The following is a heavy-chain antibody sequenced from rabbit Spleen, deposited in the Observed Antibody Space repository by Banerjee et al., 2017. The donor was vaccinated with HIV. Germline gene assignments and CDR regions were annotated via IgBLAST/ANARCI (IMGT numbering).Heavy chain of an antibody. Sequence: QEQLVESGGGLVQPEGSLTLTCTASGLDFSSSYWICWVRQAPGKGLEWIACIDVVKSGSTYYASWARGRFTVSKTSSTTVTLQMTSLSAADTATYFCTRDFDFWGPGTLVTV. CDR1: GLDFSSSYW. J-gene: IGHJ6*01. V-gene: IGHV1S45*01. CDR3: TRDFDF. CDR2: IDVVKSGST.